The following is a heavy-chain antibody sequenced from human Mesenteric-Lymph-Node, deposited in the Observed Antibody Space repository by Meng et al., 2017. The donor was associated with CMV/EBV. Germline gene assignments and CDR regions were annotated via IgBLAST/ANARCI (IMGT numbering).Heavy chain of an antibody. CDR3: ARQWLGYGFDI. V-gene: IGHV5-51*01. CDR2: IYPGDSDT. J-gene: IGHJ3*02. CDR1: GYSFSSHW. Sequence: GESLKISCKGSGYSFSSHWIGWVRQMPGKGLEWMGIIYPGDSDTRYSPSFQGQVTISANKSISTAYLQWSSLKASDTAMYYCARQWLGYGFDIWGQGTMVTVSS. D-gene: IGHD5-12*01.